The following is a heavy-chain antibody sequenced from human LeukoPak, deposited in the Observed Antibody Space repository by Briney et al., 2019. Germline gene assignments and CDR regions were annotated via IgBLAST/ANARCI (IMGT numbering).Heavy chain of an antibody. CDR3: ARHERGYDFWSGYFLDY. CDR1: GGSISSSSYY. J-gene: IGHJ4*02. V-gene: IGHV4-39*01. CDR2: IYYSGST. Sequence: PSETLSLTCTVSGGSISSSSYYWGWIRQPPGKGLEWIGSIYYSGSTYYNPSLKSRVTISVDTSKNQFSLKLSSVTAADTAVYYCARHERGYDFWSGYFLDYWGQGTLVTVSS. D-gene: IGHD3-3*01.